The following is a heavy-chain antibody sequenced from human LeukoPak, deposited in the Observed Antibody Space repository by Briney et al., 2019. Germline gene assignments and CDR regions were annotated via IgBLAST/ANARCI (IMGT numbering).Heavy chain of an antibody. V-gene: IGHV1-2*02. D-gene: IGHD3-22*01. J-gene: IGHJ3*02. CDR1: GYTFTGYY. CDR3: ARDGHRRYHYDSSGREDAFDI. CDR2: INPNSGGT. Sequence: GSVKVSCKASGYTFTGYYMHWVRQAPGQGLEWMGWINPNSGGTNYAQKLQGRVTMTTDTSTSTAYMELRSLTSDDTAVYYCARDGHRRYHYDSSGREDAFDIWGQGTMVTVSS.